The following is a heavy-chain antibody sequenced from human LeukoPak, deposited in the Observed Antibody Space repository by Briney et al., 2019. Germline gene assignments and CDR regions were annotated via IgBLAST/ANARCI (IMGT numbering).Heavy chain of an antibody. J-gene: IGHJ5*02. CDR3: ARVLRRGSGRLEGFNWFDP. CDR1: GYTFSNYH. Sequence: ASVKVSCKASGYTFSNYHIQWVRQAPGQRFAWMGMINPNGGRTSYAQEFQGRVTMTRDTSTSTVYMELSSLRSEDTAVYYCARVLRRGSGRLEGFNWFDPWGQGTLVTVSS. CDR2: INPNGGRT. D-gene: IGHD6-19*01. V-gene: IGHV1-46*01.